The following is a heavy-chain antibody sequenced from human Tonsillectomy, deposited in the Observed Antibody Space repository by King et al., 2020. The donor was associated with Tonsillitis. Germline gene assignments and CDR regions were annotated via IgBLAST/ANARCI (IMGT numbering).Heavy chain of an antibody. D-gene: IGHD6-13*01. Sequence: QLQESGPGLVKPSETLSLTCTVSGYSISSGYYWGWIRQPPGKGLEWIGSIYHSGSTYYNPSLKSRVTISVDTSKNQFSLKLSSVTAADTAVYYCAKYDSSSWYTGNDYWGQGTLVTVSS. V-gene: IGHV4-38-2*02. J-gene: IGHJ4*02. CDR1: GYSISSGYY. CDR2: IYHSGST. CDR3: AKYDSSSWYTGNDY.